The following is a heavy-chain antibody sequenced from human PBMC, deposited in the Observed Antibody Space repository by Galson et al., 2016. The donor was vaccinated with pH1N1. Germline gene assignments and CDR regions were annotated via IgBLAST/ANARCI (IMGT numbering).Heavy chain of an antibody. CDR1: GFTFNSYW. CDR2: INEDGTGK. J-gene: IGHJ4*02. CDR3: ARAVDHYSG. D-gene: IGHD3-10*01. V-gene: IGHV3-7*04. Sequence: SLRLSCAASGFTFNSYWMSWVRQAPGKGLEWVANINEDGTGKYYVDSVKGRFTISRDNAKNSLYLQMNSLRAEDTAVYHCARAVDHYSGWGQGTLVTVSS.